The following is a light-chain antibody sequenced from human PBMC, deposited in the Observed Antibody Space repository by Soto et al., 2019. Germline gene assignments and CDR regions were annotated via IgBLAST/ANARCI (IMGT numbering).Light chain of an antibody. V-gene: IGKV1-33*01. CDR1: QNINNY. CDR3: QQYDNLPN. J-gene: IGKJ5*01. CDR2: DAS. Sequence: IQMTHSPSSLSASVGDRVTITFQSSQNINNYLNWYQQKTGRAPQLLIYDASNLEAGVPARFRGSGSGTDFTFTISRLQPEDIATYYCQQYDNLPNFGQGTRLEIK.